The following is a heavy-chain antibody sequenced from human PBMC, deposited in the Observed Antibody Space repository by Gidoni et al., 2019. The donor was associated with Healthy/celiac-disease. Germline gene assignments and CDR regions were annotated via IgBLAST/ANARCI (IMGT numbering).Heavy chain of an antibody. Sequence: EVQLVESGGGLVKPGGSLRLSCAASGFTFSSYSMNWVRQAPGKGLEWVSSISSSSSYIYYADSVKGRFTISRDNAKNSLYLQMNSLRAEDTAVYYCARDYDYVWGSYRPLLGYYYYMDVWGKGTTVTVSS. V-gene: IGHV3-21*01. CDR3: ARDYDYVWGSYRPLLGYYYYMDV. J-gene: IGHJ6*03. D-gene: IGHD3-16*02. CDR2: ISSSSSYI. CDR1: GFTFSSYS.